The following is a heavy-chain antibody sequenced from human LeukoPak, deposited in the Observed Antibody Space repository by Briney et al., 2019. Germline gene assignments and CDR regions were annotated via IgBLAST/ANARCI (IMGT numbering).Heavy chain of an antibody. CDR2: ISSSSSYI. CDR1: GFTFSTYS. CDR3: ARDPRGDSYYFDY. Sequence: GGSLRLSCAASGFTFSTYSMNWVRQAPGKGLEWVSSISSSSSYIYYAGSVKGRFTISRDNAKNSLYLQMNSLRAEDTAVYYCARDPRGDSYYFDYWGQGTLVTVSS. V-gene: IGHV3-21*01. D-gene: IGHD2-15*01. J-gene: IGHJ4*02.